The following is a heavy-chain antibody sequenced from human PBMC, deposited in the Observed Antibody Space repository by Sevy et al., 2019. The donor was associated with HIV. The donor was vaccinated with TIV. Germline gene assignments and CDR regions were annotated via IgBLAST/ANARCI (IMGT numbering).Heavy chain of an antibody. J-gene: IGHJ5*02. CDR3: AKDHDNNWFDP. CDR2: ISISGDSI. Sequence: GGSLRLSCAASGFTFSLYAMTWVRQAPGKGLEWVSTISISGDSIYYADSVKGRFTISRDNSKNTLYLQMNSLRAEDTAIYFCAKDHDNNWFDPWGQGTLVTVSS. V-gene: IGHV3-23*01. D-gene: IGHD3-22*01. CDR1: GFTFSLYA.